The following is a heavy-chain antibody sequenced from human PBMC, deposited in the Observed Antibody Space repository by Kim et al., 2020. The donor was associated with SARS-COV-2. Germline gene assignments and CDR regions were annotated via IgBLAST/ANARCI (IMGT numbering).Heavy chain of an antibody. J-gene: IGHJ6*02. D-gene: IGHD3-3*01. V-gene: IGHV3-74*01. CDR3: AREGAFGVVIIPLYYYGMDV. Sequence: RFTISRDNAKNTLYLHMNSLRAEDTAVYYCAREGAFGVVIIPLYYYGMDVWGQGTTVTVSS.